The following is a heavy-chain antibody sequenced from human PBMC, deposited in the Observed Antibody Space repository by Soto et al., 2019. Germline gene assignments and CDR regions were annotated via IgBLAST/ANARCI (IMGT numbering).Heavy chain of an antibody. Sequence: GGSLRLSCAASGFTFDDYTMHWVRQAPGKGLEWVSLISWDGGSTYYADSVKGRFTISRDNSKNSLYLQMNSLRTEDTALYYCAKDITTYYYGSGSYPEYPYGTDVWGQGTTVTVSS. V-gene: IGHV3-43*01. CDR3: AKDITTYYYGSGSYPEYPYGTDV. D-gene: IGHD3-10*01. CDR2: ISWDGGST. CDR1: GFTFDDYT. J-gene: IGHJ6*02.